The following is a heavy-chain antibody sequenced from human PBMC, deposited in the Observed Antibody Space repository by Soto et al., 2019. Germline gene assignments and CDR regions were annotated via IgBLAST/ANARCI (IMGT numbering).Heavy chain of an antibody. CDR1: GGSISSSSNH. V-gene: IGHV4-39*01. Sequence: SQTLSLTCTVSGGSISSSSNHWCWIRQPPGKGLEWIGNVYYSENTYYNPSLKSRVTISVDTSKNQFSLKLTSVTAADTAVYYCARTSAVAGTAHFQHWGQGTLLTVSS. D-gene: IGHD6-19*01. CDR3: ARTSAVAGTAHFQH. J-gene: IGHJ1*01. CDR2: VYYSENT.